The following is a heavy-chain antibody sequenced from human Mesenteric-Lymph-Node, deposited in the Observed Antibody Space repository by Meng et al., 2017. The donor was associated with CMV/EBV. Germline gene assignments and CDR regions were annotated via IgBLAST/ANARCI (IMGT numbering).Heavy chain of an antibody. V-gene: IGHV1-18*01. CDR2: ISAYNGNT. CDR3: ARDRGGVYGDYLWFDP. J-gene: IGHJ5*02. Sequence: ASVKVSCKASGGTFSNYAISWVRQAPGQGLEWMGWISAYNGNTNYAQKLQGRVTMTTDTSTSTAYMELRSLRSDDTAVYCCARDRGGVYGDYLWFDPWSQGTLVTVSS. CDR1: GGTFSNYA. D-gene: IGHD4-17*01.